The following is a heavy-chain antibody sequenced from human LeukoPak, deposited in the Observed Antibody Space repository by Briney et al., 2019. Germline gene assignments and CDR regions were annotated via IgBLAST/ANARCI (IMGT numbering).Heavy chain of an antibody. D-gene: IGHD2-8*02. Sequence: PGRSLRLSCAASGFTFDDYAMHWVRQAPGKGLEWDSGISWNSGSTDFADSVKRRFTISRDNAKNSLFLQMNSLRDDDMALYYCAKRVGGWRTGLDSWGQGTLVTVSS. CDR3: AKRVGGWRTGLDS. CDR1: GFTFDDYA. V-gene: IGHV3-9*03. CDR2: ISWNSGST. J-gene: IGHJ4*02.